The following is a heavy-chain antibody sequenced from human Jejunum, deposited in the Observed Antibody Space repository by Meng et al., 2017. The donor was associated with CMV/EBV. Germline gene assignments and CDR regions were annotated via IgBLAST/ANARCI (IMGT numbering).Heavy chain of an antibody. D-gene: IGHD1-14*01. V-gene: IGHV4-34*01. CDR3: ARAPPVAAPGSYFDS. J-gene: IGHJ4*02. Sequence: YTGSFSDNYWSWIRQSPGEELEWIGEVTPYGTATYNPSLESRVTISRDTSKNQFSLRLTSVTVEDTAVYYCARAPPVAAPGSYFDSWGQGAQVTVSS. CDR1: TGSFSDNY. CDR2: VTPYGTA.